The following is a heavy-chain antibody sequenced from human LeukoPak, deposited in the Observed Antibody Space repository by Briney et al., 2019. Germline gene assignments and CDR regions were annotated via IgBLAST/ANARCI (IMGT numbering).Heavy chain of an antibody. Sequence: SETLSLTCAVYGGSFSGYYWSWIRQPPGKGLEWIGEINHSGSTNYNPSLKSRVTISVDTSKNQFSLKLSSVTAADTAVYYCARDARVAAAGMDYWGQGTLVTVSS. D-gene: IGHD6-13*01. V-gene: IGHV4-34*01. J-gene: IGHJ4*02. CDR2: INHSGST. CDR3: ARDARVAAAGMDY. CDR1: GGSFSGYY.